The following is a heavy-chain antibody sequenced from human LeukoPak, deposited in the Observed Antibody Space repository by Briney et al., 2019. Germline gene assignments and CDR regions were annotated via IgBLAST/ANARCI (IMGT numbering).Heavy chain of an antibody. J-gene: IGHJ3*02. CDR3: ARGRTRIVATITFLRSFDI. D-gene: IGHD5-12*01. V-gene: IGHV4-34*01. CDR1: GGSFSGYY. Sequence: SETLSLTCAVYGGSFSGYYWSWIRQPPGKGLEWIGEINHSGSTNYNPSLKSRVTISVDTSKNQFSLKLSSVTAADTAVYYCARGRTRIVATITFLRSFDIWGQGTMATVSS. CDR2: INHSGST.